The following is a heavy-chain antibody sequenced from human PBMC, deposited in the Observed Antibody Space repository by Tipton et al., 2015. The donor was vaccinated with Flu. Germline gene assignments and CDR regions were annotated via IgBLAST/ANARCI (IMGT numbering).Heavy chain of an antibody. CDR2: MNPNSGNT. CDR3: ARRATTTPAYYYGMDV. J-gene: IGHJ6*02. CDR1: GYTFTSYD. Sequence: QLVQSGAEVKKPGASVKVSCKASGYTFTSYDINWVRQATGQGLEWMGWMNPNSGNTGYAQKFQGRVTMTRNTSISTAYMELSSLRSEDTAVYYCARRATTTPAYYYGMDVWGQGTPVTVSS. D-gene: IGHD1-26*01. V-gene: IGHV1-8*01.